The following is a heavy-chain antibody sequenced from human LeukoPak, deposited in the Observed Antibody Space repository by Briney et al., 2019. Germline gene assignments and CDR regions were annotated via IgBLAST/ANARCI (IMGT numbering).Heavy chain of an antibody. D-gene: IGHD1-26*01. Sequence: GGSLRLSCAASGFTFSNYYMSWIRQAPGKGLEWVSYIGASGSTIYYADSVKGRFTISRDNAKNSLYLQMNSLRAEDTAVYYCASGGGATRSGYAFDMWGQGTRVTVSS. CDR1: GFTFSNYY. J-gene: IGHJ3*02. CDR2: IGASGSTI. V-gene: IGHV3-11*04. CDR3: ASGGGATRSGYAFDM.